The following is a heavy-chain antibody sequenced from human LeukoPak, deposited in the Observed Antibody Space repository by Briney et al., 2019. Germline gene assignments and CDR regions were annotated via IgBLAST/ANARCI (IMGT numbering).Heavy chain of an antibody. D-gene: IGHD3-3*01. CDR3: AKGHFGAGHY. V-gene: IGHV3-43*02. Sequence: AGGSLRLSCAASGFTLGGYSMHWVRHPPGRGLQWVSFITGDGGTTSYAGSVKGRFTISRDNSKNSLYLHMNSLRNEDTALYYCAKGHFGAGHYWGQGTLVTVSS. CDR2: ITGDGGTT. CDR1: GFTLGGYS. J-gene: IGHJ4*02.